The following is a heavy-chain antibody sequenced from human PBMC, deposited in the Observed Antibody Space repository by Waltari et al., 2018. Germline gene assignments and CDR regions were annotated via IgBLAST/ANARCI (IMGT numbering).Heavy chain of an antibody. CDR2: IFPLASDT. J-gene: IGHJ3*01. D-gene: IGHD1-26*01. CDR1: GYSFSSYW. Sequence: EVQLVQSGTQVKKPGESLRISCKASGYSFSSYWIGWVGQMPGKGMEWMGIIFPLASDTRYTPSSQGRVTISADKSTGTAYLQFSSLTASDTAMYFCARELIWPGELGPFDLWGQGTFVSVSS. V-gene: IGHV5-51*01. CDR3: ARELIWPGELGPFDL.